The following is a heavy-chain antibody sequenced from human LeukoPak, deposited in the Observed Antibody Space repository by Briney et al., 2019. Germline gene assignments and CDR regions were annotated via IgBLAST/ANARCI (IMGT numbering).Heavy chain of an antibody. Sequence: PSEALSLTCTVSGGSIRSSSYFWGWIRQPPGKGLEWIGNIYYSGSSYYNPSLKSRVTISVDTSKNQFSLKMSSVTAADTAVFYCARQSGVSSDNYFGMDVWGQGTTVPVSS. J-gene: IGHJ6*02. CDR1: GGSIRSSSYF. V-gene: IGHV4-39*01. D-gene: IGHD1-26*01. CDR3: ARQSGVSSDNYFGMDV. CDR2: IYYSGSS.